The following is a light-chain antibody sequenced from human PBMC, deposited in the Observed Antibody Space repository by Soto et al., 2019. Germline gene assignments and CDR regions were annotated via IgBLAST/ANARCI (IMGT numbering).Light chain of an antibody. CDR2: NAS. J-gene: IGKJ1*01. Sequence: EIVLTQSPGTLSLSPGERATLSCRASQSVSRNYLAWYLQKPGQAPRLLIYNASSRATGIPDRFSGSGSGADFTLTISRLEPEDSAVFSCQQYGNSPWTFGHGTKVDIK. CDR1: QSVSRNY. CDR3: QQYGNSPWT. V-gene: IGKV3-20*01.